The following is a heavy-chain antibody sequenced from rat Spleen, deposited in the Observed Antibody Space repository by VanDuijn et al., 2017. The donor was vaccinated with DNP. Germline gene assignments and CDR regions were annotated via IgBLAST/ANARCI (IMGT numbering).Heavy chain of an antibody. CDR1: GFTFSSFP. Sequence: EVQLVESGGGLVQPGRSMKLSCAASGFTFSSFPMAWVRQAPTKGLEWVATISYDGSRTYYRDSVKGRFTISRDNAKSTLYLQMDSLRSEDTATYYCARPTSGSFDYWGQGVMVTVSS. J-gene: IGHJ2*01. CDR3: ARPTSGSFDY. CDR2: ISYDGSRT. V-gene: IGHV5-29*01. D-gene: IGHD5-1*01.